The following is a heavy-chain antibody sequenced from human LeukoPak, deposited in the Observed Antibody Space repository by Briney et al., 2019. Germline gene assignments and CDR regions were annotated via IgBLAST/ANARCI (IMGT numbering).Heavy chain of an antibody. D-gene: IGHD6-19*01. Sequence: GGSLRLSCAASGFTFSSYSMNWVRQAPGKGLEWVSYISSSSSTICYADSVKGRFTISRDNAKNSLYLQMNSLRDEDTAVYYCARDDDSSGWYGGHDYWGQGTLVTVSS. CDR2: ISSSSSTI. CDR1: GFTFSSYS. J-gene: IGHJ4*02. CDR3: ARDDDSSGWYGGHDY. V-gene: IGHV3-48*02.